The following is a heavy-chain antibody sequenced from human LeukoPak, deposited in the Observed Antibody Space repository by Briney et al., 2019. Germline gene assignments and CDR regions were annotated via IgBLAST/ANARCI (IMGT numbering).Heavy chain of an antibody. Sequence: SETLSLTCAVYGGSFSGYYCSWIRQPPGKGLEWIGEINHSGSTNYNPSLKSRVTISVDTSKNQFSLKLSSVTAADTAVYYCARLNARKWFGELPFDYWGQGTLVTVSS. V-gene: IGHV4-34*01. J-gene: IGHJ4*02. D-gene: IGHD3-10*01. CDR3: ARLNARKWFGELPFDY. CDR1: GGSFSGYY. CDR2: INHSGST.